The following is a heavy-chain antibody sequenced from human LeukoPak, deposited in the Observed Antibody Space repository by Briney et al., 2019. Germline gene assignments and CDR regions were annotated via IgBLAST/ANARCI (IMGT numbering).Heavy chain of an antibody. J-gene: IGHJ4*02. D-gene: IGHD7-27*01. CDR3: ARGPPNWGFDY. Sequence: GASVKVSCKASGYTFTSYAMHWVRQAPGQRLEWMGWINAGNGNTKYSQKFQGRVTMTRDTSISTAYMELSSLRSEDTAVYSCARGPPNWGFDYWGQGTLVTVSS. V-gene: IGHV1-3*01. CDR2: INAGNGNT. CDR1: GYTFTSYA.